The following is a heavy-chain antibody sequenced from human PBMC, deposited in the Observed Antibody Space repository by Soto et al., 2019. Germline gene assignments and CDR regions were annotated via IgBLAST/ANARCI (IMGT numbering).Heavy chain of an antibody. D-gene: IGHD4-4*01. V-gene: IGHV3-23*01. CDR1: GFTFSNYG. CDR3: AKYARVRLTTGFDY. J-gene: IGHJ4*02. Sequence: GGSLRLSCAASGFTFSNYGMSWVRQAPGKGLEWVSSISGSGGSTYYADSVKGRFTISRDNSKNTLYLQMNSLRAEDTAVFFCAKYARVRLTTGFDYWGQGTLVTVSS. CDR2: ISGSGGST.